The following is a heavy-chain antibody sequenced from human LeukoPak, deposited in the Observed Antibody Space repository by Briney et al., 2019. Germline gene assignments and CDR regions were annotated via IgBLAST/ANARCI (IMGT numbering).Heavy chain of an antibody. CDR3: ASRKLGNDY. Sequence: SQTLSLTCTISGGSLSDYYRRWIRQSPGKGLEWICYIYHTMITSYSPSLKSRVTISADTSQNQFSLKLSSVTAADTAVYYCASRKLGNDYWGQGTLVTVSS. CDR2: IYHTMIT. J-gene: IGHJ4*02. CDR1: GGSLSDYY. D-gene: IGHD7-27*01. V-gene: IGHV4-59*01.